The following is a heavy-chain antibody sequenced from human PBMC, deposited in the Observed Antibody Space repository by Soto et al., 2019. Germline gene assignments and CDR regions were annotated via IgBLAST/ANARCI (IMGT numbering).Heavy chain of an antibody. V-gene: IGHV4-31*03. CDR3: ARGLSVTLFDN. CDR2: IYYSGST. Sequence: QVQLQESGPGLVKPSQTLSLTCTVSGGSISTGGYYWTWIRQHPGKGLEWIGYIYYSGSTYYNPSLKRRVTISVDTSKNQFSLKLSSVTAADTAVYFCARGLSVTLFDNWCQGTLVTVSS. D-gene: IGHD4-17*01. CDR1: GGSISTGGYY. J-gene: IGHJ4*02.